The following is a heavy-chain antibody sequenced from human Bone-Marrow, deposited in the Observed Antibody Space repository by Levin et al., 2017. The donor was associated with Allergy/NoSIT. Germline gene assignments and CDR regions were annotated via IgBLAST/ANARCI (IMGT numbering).Heavy chain of an antibody. CDR2: ISAYNGKT. D-gene: IGHD7-27*01. V-gene: IGHV1-18*01. J-gene: IGHJ6*02. Sequence: GASVKVSCKASGYTFTNYGISWVRQAPGQGLEWIGWISAYNGKTTYAPNVQGRVTVTTDKSTNTAYMELRSLRSDDTAVYYCAVLWVYYYGMDVWGQGTTVTVSS. CDR1: GYTFTNYG. CDR3: AVLWVYYYGMDV.